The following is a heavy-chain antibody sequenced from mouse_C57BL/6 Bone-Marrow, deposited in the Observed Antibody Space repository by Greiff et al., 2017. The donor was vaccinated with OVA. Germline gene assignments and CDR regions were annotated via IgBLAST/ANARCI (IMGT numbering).Heavy chain of an antibody. CDR3: VRQLYDNGAMDY. CDR2: IRSKSNNYAT. D-gene: IGHD2-4*01. Sequence: EGGLVQPNGSLKLSCAASGFSFNTYAMIWVRQAPGKGLEWVARIRSKSNNYATYYADSVKDRFTISRDDSESMLYLQMNNLKTEDAAMYYCVRQLYDNGAMDYWGQGTSVTVSS. CDR1: GFSFNTYA. J-gene: IGHJ4*01. V-gene: IGHV10-1*01.